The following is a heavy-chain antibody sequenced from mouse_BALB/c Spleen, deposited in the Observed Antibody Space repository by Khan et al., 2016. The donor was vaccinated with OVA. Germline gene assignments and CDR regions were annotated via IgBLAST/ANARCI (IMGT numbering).Heavy chain of an antibody. CDR1: GYTFTSYT. V-gene: IGHV1-4*01. J-gene: IGHJ3*01. Sequence: QVQLKQSGAELARPGASVKMSCKASGYTFTSYTIHWIKLRPGKGLEWIGYINPYNGYSNYNQKFKDKVTLTADKSSTTAYMQLSSLTSDDSAVDNDVRDGAYRGSDGRFAYWGLGTLVTVSA. D-gene: IGHD1-2*01. CDR3: VRDGAYRGSDGRFAY. CDR2: INPYNGYS.